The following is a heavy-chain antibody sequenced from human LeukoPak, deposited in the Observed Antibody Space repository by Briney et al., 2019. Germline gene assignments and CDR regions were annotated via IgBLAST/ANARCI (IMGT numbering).Heavy chain of an antibody. V-gene: IGHV4-31*03. CDR3: ARGIVGAPAGKIFFDY. J-gene: IGHJ4*02. CDR2: IYYSGST. CDR1: GGSISSGGSY. Sequence: PSETLSLTCTVSGGSISSGGSYWSWIRQHPGKGLEWIGYIYYSGSTYYNPSLKSRVTISVDTSKNQFSLKLSSVTAADTAVYYCARGIVGAPAGKIFFDYWGQGTLVTVSS. D-gene: IGHD1-26*01.